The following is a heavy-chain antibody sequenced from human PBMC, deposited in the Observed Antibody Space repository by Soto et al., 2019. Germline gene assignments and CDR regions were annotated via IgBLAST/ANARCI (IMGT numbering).Heavy chain of an antibody. D-gene: IGHD2-15*01. Sequence: QITLNESGPTLVKPTQTLTLTCTFSGFSLSTRDVGVGWIRQPPGKALEWLGVVYWDDDKTYSTSLKSRLTITKDTSKNQVVLRMTQVDPVDTATYYCANCREGVANFWGQGTLVTVSS. CDR3: ANCREGVANF. J-gene: IGHJ4*02. CDR1: GFSLSTRDVG. V-gene: IGHV2-5*02. CDR2: VYWDDDK.